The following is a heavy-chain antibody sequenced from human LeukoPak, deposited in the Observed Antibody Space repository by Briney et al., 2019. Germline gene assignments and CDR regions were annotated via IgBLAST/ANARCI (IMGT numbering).Heavy chain of an antibody. D-gene: IGHD3-3*01. Sequence: GGSLRLSCAASGFTFSTYGMHWVRQAPGKGLEWVTSISYDGSDKYYADSVKGRFTISRDNAKNTLYLQMNSLRAEDTAVYYCAKDSDFWSGYYTGYFQHWGQGTLVTVSS. J-gene: IGHJ1*01. CDR2: ISYDGSDK. V-gene: IGHV3-30*18. CDR1: GFTFSTYG. CDR3: AKDSDFWSGYYTGYFQH.